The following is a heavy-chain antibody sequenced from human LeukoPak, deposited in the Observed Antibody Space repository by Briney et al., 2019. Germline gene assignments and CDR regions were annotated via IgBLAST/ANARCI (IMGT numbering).Heavy chain of an antibody. V-gene: IGHV1-18*01. D-gene: IGHD3-10*01. CDR1: NYTFTSYG. Sequence: ASVKVSCNASNYTFTSYGISWVRQAPGQGLEWMAWINAYNGDTNYAQKLQGRVTLTTDTSTSTAYMELRSLRSDDTAVYYCARDGSGVWFDYWGQGTLVTVSS. CDR3: ARDGSGVWFDY. CDR2: INAYNGDT. J-gene: IGHJ4*02.